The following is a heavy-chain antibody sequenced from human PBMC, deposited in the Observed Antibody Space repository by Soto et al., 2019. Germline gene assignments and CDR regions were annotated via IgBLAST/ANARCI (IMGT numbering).Heavy chain of an antibody. V-gene: IGHV3-30-3*01. J-gene: IGHJ6*02. D-gene: IGHD5-12*01. Sequence: QVQLVESGGGVVQPGRSLRLSCAASGFTFSSYAMHWVRQAPGKGLEWVAVISYDGSNKYYADSVKGRFTISRDNSKNTLYLQMNSLRAEDTAVYYCARRGGWQMATITGYYYYGMDVWGQGTTVTVSS. CDR1: GFTFSSYA. CDR3: ARRGGWQMATITGYYYYGMDV. CDR2: ISYDGSNK.